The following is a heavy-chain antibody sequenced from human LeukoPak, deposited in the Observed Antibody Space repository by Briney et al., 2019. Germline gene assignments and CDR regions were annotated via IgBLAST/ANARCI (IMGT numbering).Heavy chain of an antibody. J-gene: IGHJ4*02. V-gene: IGHV1-3*01. CDR1: GYTFTSYG. D-gene: IGHD5-24*01. Sequence: ASVKVSCKASGYTFTSYGISWVRQAPGQRLEWMGWINAGNGNTKYSQKFQGRVTITRDTSASTAYMELSSLRSEDTAVYYCARPSRWLQYLYFDYWGQGTLVTVSS. CDR3: ARPSRWLQYLYFDY. CDR2: INAGNGNT.